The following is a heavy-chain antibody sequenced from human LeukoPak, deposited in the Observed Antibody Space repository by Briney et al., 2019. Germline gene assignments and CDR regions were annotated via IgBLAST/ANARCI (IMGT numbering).Heavy chain of an antibody. CDR3: ARDVLAAPGTFDY. D-gene: IGHD6-13*01. Sequence: SQTLSLTCSVSGDSISSGSFYWSWIRQPAGRGLEWIGRIYPSGSTNYNPSLKSRVTISLDTSKNQFSLKLSSVTAADTAVYYCARDVLAAPGTFDYWGQGALVTVSS. CDR1: GDSISSGSFY. CDR2: IYPSGST. V-gene: IGHV4-61*02. J-gene: IGHJ4*02.